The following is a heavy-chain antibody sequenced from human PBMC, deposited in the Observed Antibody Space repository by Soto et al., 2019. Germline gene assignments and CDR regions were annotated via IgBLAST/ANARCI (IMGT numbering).Heavy chain of an antibody. J-gene: IGHJ4*02. D-gene: IGHD6-19*01. Sequence: GASVKVSCKASGYTFTSYAMHWVRQAPGQRLEWMGWINAGNGNTKYSQKFQGRVTITRDTSASTAYMELSSLRSEDTAVYYCARVKGIAVVYFDYWGQGTLVTVSS. CDR1: GYTFTSYA. CDR2: INAGNGNT. V-gene: IGHV1-3*01. CDR3: ARVKGIAVVYFDY.